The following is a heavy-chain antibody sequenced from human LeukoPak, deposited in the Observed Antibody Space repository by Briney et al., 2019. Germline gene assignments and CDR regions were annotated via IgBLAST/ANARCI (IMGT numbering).Heavy chain of an antibody. Sequence: GSSVKVSCKASGGTFSSYAISWVRQAPGQGLEWMGGIIPIFGTANYAQKFQGRVTITTDESTSTAYMELSSLRSEDTAVYYCARVPCGRPYSSSWYDYYYMDVWGKGTTVTVSS. V-gene: IGHV1-69*05. CDR1: GGTFSSYA. CDR2: IIPIFGTA. D-gene: IGHD6-13*01. CDR3: ARVPCGRPYSSSWYDYYYMDV. J-gene: IGHJ6*03.